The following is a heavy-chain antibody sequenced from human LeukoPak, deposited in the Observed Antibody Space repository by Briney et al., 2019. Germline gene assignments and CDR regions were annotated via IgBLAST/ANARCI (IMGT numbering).Heavy chain of an antibody. J-gene: IGHJ4*02. CDR1: GFTFSSYS. V-gene: IGHV3-21*01. D-gene: IGHD4-17*01. Sequence: GGSLRLSCAASGFTFSSYSMNWVRQAPGKGLEWVSSISSSSSYIYYADSVKGRFTISRDNAKNSLYLQMNSLRAEDTAVYYCAKDRWTTVTTPDYWGRGTLVTVSS. CDR2: ISSSSSYI. CDR3: AKDRWTTVTTPDY.